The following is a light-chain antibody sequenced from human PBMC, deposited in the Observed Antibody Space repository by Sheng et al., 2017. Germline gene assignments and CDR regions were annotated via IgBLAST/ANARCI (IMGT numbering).Light chain of an antibody. CDR3: QQYESYYS. J-gene: IGKJ2*03. CDR1: EGIRDY. Sequence: DIQMTQFPSTLSASVGDRVIITCRASEGIRDYLAWYQQNPGKAPKVLIYEASNLESGVPLRFSGSGSGTEFTLTISSLQPDDFATYYCQQYESYYSFGQGTKLEIK. V-gene: IGKV1-5*03. CDR2: EAS.